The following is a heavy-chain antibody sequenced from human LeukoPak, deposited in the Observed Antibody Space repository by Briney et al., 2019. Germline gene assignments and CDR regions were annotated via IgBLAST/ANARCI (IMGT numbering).Heavy chain of an antibody. CDR3: SRDRHFGAVDYYSYYMDV. Sequence: GGSLRPSCAASGFTFSGYSMNWVRQAPGKGLEWISYISSSSTITHYADSMKGRFTISRDNARKSLYLQMNSLRAEDTAVYFFSRDRHFGAVDYYSYYMDVWGKGTTVTVSS. CDR2: ISSSSTIT. V-gene: IGHV3-48*04. D-gene: IGHD4-17*01. J-gene: IGHJ6*03. CDR1: GFTFSGYS.